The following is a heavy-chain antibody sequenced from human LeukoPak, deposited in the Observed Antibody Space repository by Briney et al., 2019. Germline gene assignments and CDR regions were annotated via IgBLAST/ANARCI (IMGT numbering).Heavy chain of an antibody. V-gene: IGHV3-30*02. CDR1: GFTFSSYG. Sequence: GRSLRLSCAASGFTFSSYGMHWVRQAPGKGLEWVAFIRYDGSNKYYADSVKGRFTISRDNSKNTLYLQMNSLRAEDTAVYYCAKGRFLEWLRFDYWGQGTLVTVSS. CDR3: AKGRFLEWLRFDY. D-gene: IGHD3-3*01. J-gene: IGHJ4*02. CDR2: IRYDGSNK.